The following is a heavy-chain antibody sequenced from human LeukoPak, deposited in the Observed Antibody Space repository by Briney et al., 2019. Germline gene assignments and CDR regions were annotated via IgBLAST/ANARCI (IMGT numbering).Heavy chain of an antibody. CDR3: AKDLVWYFDY. CDR1: GFTFSSYA. Sequence: GGSLRLSCAASGFTFSSYAMHWVRQAPGKGLEWVAVISYDGSNKYYADSVKGRFTISRDNSKNTLYLQMNSLRAEDTAVYYCAKDLVWYFDYWGQGTLVTVSS. CDR2: ISYDGSNK. V-gene: IGHV3-30-3*01. J-gene: IGHJ4*02.